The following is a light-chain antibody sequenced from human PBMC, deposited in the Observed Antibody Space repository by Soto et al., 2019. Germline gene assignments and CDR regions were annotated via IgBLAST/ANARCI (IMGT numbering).Light chain of an antibody. CDR1: SSNIGAGYD. CDR2: GNS. Sequence: QSVLTQPPSVSGAPGQRVTISCTGSSSNIGAGYDEHWYQQLPGTAPKLLIYGNSNRPSGVPDRFSGSKSGTSASLAITGPQADDEADYYCQSYDSSLSGSNVFGTGTKLTVL. V-gene: IGLV1-40*01. J-gene: IGLJ1*01. CDR3: QSYDSSLSGSNV.